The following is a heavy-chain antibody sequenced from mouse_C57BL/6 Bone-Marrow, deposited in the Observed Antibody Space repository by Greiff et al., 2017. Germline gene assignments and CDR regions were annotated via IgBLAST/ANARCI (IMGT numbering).Heavy chain of an antibody. D-gene: IGHD1-1*02. V-gene: IGHV1-81*01. Sequence: QVQLQQSGAELARPGASVTLSCKASGYTFTSYGISWVKQRTVQGLEWIGEIYPRTGNTSYNEKFKGKATLTEDKSSSTAYMELRSLTSEASAVYCCAREWYYYFDYWGQGTTLTVSA. CDR2: IYPRTGNT. J-gene: IGHJ2*01. CDR1: GYTFTSYG. CDR3: AREWYYYFDY.